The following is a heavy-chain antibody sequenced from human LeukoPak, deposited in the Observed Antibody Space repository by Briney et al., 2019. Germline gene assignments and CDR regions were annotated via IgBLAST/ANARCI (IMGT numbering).Heavy chain of an antibody. CDR3: ASFRAFDI. CDR1: GGSISNGSYY. V-gene: IGHV4-61*02. J-gene: IGHJ3*02. CDR2: IYTSGST. Sequence: SETLSLTCTVSGGSISNGSYYWSWIRQPAGKGLEWIGRIYTSGSTNYNPSLKSRVTISVDTSKNQFSLKLSSVTAADTAVYYCASFRAFDIWGQGTMVTVSS.